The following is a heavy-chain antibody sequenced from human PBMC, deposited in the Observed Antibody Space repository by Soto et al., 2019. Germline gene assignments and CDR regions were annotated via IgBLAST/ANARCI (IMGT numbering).Heavy chain of an antibody. CDR2: ISGSGGST. CDR3: ASTWWLPRWGDDI. D-gene: IGHD2-15*01. Sequence: GGSLRLSCAASGFTFSSYAMSWVRQTPGKGLEWVSAISGSGGSTYYADSVKGRFTISRDNSKNTLYLQMDSLRAEDTAVYYCASTWWLPRWGDDIWGQGTMVTVSS. V-gene: IGHV3-23*01. J-gene: IGHJ3*02. CDR1: GFTFSSYA.